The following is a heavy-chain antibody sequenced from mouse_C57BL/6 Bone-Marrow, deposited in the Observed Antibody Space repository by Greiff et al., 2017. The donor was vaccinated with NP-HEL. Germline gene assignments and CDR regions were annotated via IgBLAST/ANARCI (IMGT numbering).Heavy chain of an antibody. CDR2: IDPENGDT. CDR1: GFNIKDDY. V-gene: IGHV14-4*01. CDR3: TTVYDGYYPFAY. Sequence: DVKLQESGAELVRPGASVKLSCTASGFNIKDDYMHWVKQRPEQGLEWIGWIDPENGDTEYASKFQGKATITADTSSNTAYLQLSSLTSEDTAVYYCTTVYDGYYPFAYWGQGTLVTVSA. J-gene: IGHJ3*01. D-gene: IGHD2-3*01.